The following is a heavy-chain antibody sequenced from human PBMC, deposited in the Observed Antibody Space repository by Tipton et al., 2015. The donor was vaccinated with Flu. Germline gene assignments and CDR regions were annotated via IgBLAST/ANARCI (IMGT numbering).Heavy chain of an antibody. CDR1: GFTFSSYG. J-gene: IGHJ6*02. Sequence: SLRLSCAASGFTFSSYGMHWVRQAPGKGLEWVAVIWYDGSNKYYADSVKGRLTISRDNSKNTLYLQMNSLRAEDTAVYYCARDLPLYRSYGMDVWGQGTTVTVSS. CDR3: ARDLPLYRSYGMDV. CDR2: IWYDGSNK. V-gene: IGHV3-33*01. D-gene: IGHD2-2*02.